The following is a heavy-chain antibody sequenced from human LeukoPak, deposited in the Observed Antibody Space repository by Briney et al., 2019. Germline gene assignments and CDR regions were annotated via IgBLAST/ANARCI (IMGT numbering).Heavy chain of an antibody. CDR2: IWYDGNNE. V-gene: IGHV3-30*02. J-gene: IGHJ5*01. CDR3: AKDRSNWFDS. D-gene: IGHD2/OR15-2a*01. CDR1: GFTFSSYS. Sequence: PGGSLRLSCAASGFTFSSYSMNWVRQAPGEGLEWLAFIWYDGNNEHYADSVKGRFTISRDNSKNTVYLQMNSLRAEDTAVYYCAKDRSNWFDSWGQGTLVTVSS.